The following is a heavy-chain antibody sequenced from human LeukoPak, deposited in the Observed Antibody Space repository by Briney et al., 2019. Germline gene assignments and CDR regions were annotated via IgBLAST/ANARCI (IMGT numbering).Heavy chain of an antibody. CDR3: AKDTSGYSYGFDAFDI. J-gene: IGHJ3*02. V-gene: IGHV3-23*01. D-gene: IGHD5-18*01. CDR2: ISGSGGSP. CDR1: GFTFSSYA. Sequence: GGSLRLSCAASGFTFSSYAISWVRQAPGKGLEWVSAISGSGGSPYYADSVKGPFTISRDNSKNTLYLQMNSLRAEDTAVYYCAKDTSGYSYGFDAFDIWGQGTMVTVYS.